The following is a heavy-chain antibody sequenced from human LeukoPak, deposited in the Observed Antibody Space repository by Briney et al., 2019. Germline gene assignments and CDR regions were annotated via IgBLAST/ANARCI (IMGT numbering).Heavy chain of an antibody. J-gene: IGHJ4*02. D-gene: IGHD6-19*01. CDR1: GFMSGSYP. Sequence: GGSLRLSCVVSGFMSGSYPMTWVRQDPRKGLEWLSTVSGRGNSTYYAESVKGRFTISRDTSKNTVYLQMNSLRAEDTALYYCAKGYRRGWYVGGNFDYWGQGTPVTVSS. CDR2: VSGRGNST. V-gene: IGHV3-23*01. CDR3: AKGYRRGWYVGGNFDY.